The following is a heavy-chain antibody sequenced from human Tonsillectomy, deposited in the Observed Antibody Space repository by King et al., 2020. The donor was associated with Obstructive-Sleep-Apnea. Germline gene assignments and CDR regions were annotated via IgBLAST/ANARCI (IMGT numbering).Heavy chain of an antibody. V-gene: IGHV3-64*02. CDR3: ARDTSSELLWWYFDL. CDR1: GFTFSSYA. CDR2: ISSNGGST. J-gene: IGHJ2*01. Sequence: VQLVQSGEGLVQPGGSLRLSCAASGFTFSSYAMHWVRQAPGKGLEYVSAISSNGGSTYYADSVRGRFTISRDNSKNTLYLQMGSLRAEDMAVHYCARDTSSELLWWYFDLWGRGTLVTVSS. D-gene: IGHD6-25*01.